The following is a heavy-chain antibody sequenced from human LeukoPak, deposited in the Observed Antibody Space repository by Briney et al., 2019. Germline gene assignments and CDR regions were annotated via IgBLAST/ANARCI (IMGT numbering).Heavy chain of an antibody. CDR1: GYTFTDYS. CDR2: INPISGDT. J-gene: IGHJ4*02. CDR3: ARDPRTRGEGAVYGSGTLDY. D-gene: IGHD3-10*01. V-gene: IGHV1-2*02. Sequence: ASVKVSCKTSGYTFTDYSMNWLRQAPGQGLEWLGWINPISGDTKFARKFQGRVTMTRDTSTSTVYMELSSLRSEDTAVYYCARDPRTRGEGAVYGSGTLDYWGQGTLVTVSS.